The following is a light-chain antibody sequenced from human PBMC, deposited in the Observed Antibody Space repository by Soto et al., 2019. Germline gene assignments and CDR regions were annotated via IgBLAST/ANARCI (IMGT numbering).Light chain of an antibody. Sequence: DIVLTQSPGTLSLSPGERATLYCRASQSVSSNHLAWYQQKPGQAPRLLIYGGSSRATGIPDRFSGSGSGTDFTLTISRLEPEDFAVYYCQQRSNWPRTFGQGTTVDIK. CDR1: QSVSSNH. CDR2: GGS. CDR3: QQRSNWPRT. J-gene: IGKJ1*01. V-gene: IGKV3D-20*02.